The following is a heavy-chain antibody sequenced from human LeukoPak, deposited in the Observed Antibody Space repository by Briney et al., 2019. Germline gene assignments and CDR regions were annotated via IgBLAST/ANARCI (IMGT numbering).Heavy chain of an antibody. J-gene: IGHJ3*02. CDR3: AREWNSHAVVPADAFDI. D-gene: IGHD2-2*01. V-gene: IGHV1-2*02. CDR1: GYTFTGYY. CDR2: INPNSGGT. Sequence: ASVKVSCKGSGYTFTGYYMQWVRQAPGQVLEWMAWINPNSGGTNYAQKFQGRVTMTRDTSISTAYMELSRLRSDDTAVYYCAREWNSHAVVPADAFDIWGRGTMVTVSS.